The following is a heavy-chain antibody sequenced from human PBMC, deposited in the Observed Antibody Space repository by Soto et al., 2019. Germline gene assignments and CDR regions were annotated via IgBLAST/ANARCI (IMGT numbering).Heavy chain of an antibody. CDR1: GGSISSYY. CDR3: ARDRSGYDSNWFDP. J-gene: IGHJ5*02. CDR2: IYYSGST. V-gene: IGHV4-59*01. Sequence: SETLSLTCTVSGGSISSYYWSWIRQPPGKGLEWIGYIYYSGSTNYNPSLKSRVTISVDTSKNQFSLKLSSVTAADTAVYYCARDRSGYDSNWFDPWGQGTLVTVPQ. D-gene: IGHD5-12*01.